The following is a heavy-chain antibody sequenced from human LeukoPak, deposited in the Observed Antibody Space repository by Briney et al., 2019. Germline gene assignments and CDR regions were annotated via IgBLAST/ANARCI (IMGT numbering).Heavy chain of an antibody. D-gene: IGHD2-15*01. CDR2: INPNSGDT. CDR3: ARDQAFVYCSGGTCYDDY. Sequence: EASVKVSYKASGYTFTGYYIHWVLQAPGQGLEWMGWINPNSGDTHYAQKFQGRVTMTRDTSINTAYMELSRLRSDDTAVYYCARDQAFVYCSGGTCYDDYWGQGSLVTVSS. J-gene: IGHJ4*02. CDR1: GYTFTGYY. V-gene: IGHV1-2*02.